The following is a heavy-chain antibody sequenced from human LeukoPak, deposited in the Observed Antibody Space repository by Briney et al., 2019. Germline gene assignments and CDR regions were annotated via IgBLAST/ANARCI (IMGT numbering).Heavy chain of an antibody. J-gene: IGHJ3*02. V-gene: IGHV3-48*03. CDR2: ISGSGSPT. CDR3: AREIIPTPDTFDI. Sequence: HPGGSLRLSCVVSGFNFGSHEMSWVRQAPGKGLEWVSYISGSGSPTHYADSVKGRFTVSRDNAKNSLYLQLNNLRAEDTAVYYCAREIIPTPDTFDIWGQGTVVTVSS. CDR1: GFNFGSHE.